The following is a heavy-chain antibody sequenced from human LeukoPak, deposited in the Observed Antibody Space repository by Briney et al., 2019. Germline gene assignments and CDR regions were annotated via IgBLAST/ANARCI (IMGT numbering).Heavy chain of an antibody. V-gene: IGHV4-59*01. J-gene: IGHJ6*02. CDR3: ARGLVVPAAMPELDYYYYGMDV. D-gene: IGHD2-2*01. CDR1: GVSISSYY. CDR2: IYYCGST. Sequence: SETLSLTCTVSGVSISSYYWSWIPQPPGQGLEGVGYIYYCGSTNYNPSLKSRLTIPVDTSKHQFSLHLSSVTAADTAVYYCARGLVVPAAMPELDYYYYGMDVWGQGTTVTVSS.